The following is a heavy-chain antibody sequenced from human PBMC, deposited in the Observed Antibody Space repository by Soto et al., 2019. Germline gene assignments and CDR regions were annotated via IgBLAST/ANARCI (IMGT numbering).Heavy chain of an antibody. J-gene: IGHJ4*02. D-gene: IGHD3-22*01. Sequence: EVQLLESGGGLVQPGGSLRLSCAASGFSFSSHAMSWVRQAPGKGLEWVSVISGSADNTYYADSVKGRFTISRDNSKNTLYLQMNSLRVEDTAAYFCAKHSRDSASCRGEDWGQGTLVTVSS. CDR2: ISGSADNT. CDR3: AKHSRDSASCRGED. V-gene: IGHV3-23*01. CDR1: GFSFSSHA.